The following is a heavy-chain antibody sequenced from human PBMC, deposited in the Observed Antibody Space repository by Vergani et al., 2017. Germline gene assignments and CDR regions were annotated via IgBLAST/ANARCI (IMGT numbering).Heavy chain of an antibody. CDR1: GFTFSSYG. CDR3: ARDDYYGSGSYWPNLRSNYYGMDV. V-gene: IGHV3-33*01. D-gene: IGHD3-10*01. Sequence: QVQLVESGGGVVQPGRSLRLSCAASGFTFSSYGMHWVRQAPGKGLEWVAVIWYDGGNKYYADSVKGRFTISRDNSKNTLYLQMNSLRAEDTAVYYCARDDYYGSGSYWPNLRSNYYGMDVWGQGTTVTVSS. J-gene: IGHJ6*02. CDR2: IWYDGGNK.